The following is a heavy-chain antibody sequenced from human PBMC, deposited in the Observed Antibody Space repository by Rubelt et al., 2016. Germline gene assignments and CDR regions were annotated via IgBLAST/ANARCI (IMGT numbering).Heavy chain of an antibody. CDR1: GYSINNGYY. J-gene: IGHJ4*02. CDR2: FFHDGST. D-gene: IGHD3-10*01. CDR3: ARPTGASSASGSFLV. Sequence: QVQLQESGPGLVKSSETLSLTCTVSGYSINNGYYWGWIRQPPGTGLEWIASFFHDGSTKYNPSLKSRVTISKAGSKNQFSLNLRSVTAADTAGDYCARPTGASSASGSFLVWGQGTLVTVSS. V-gene: IGHV4-38-2*02.